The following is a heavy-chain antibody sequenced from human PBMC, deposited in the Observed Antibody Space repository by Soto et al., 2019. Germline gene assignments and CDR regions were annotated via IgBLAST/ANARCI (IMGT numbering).Heavy chain of an antibody. Sequence: DVQLLESGGGLVQPGGSLRLACAASGFTFGNYAINWVRLAPGKGLEWVSGISGGGGSTYYADSVKGRFTIFRDTSKNTVVLPMNRLRADDPAVYYCAKGFIVVVTVLRPDDAFDVWGQGTMVTVSS. CDR3: AKGFIVVVTVLRPDDAFDV. D-gene: IGHD2-21*02. J-gene: IGHJ3*01. CDR1: GFTFGNYA. V-gene: IGHV3-23*01. CDR2: ISGGGGST.